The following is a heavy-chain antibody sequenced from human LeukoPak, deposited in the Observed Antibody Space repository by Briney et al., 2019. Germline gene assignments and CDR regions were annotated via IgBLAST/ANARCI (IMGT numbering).Heavy chain of an antibody. V-gene: IGHV3-53*01. Sequence: PGESLKISWVASGLTVNNHYMSWVRQAPGKGLEWVSAIYSGGATYYADSVKGRFTVSRDDSKNTLYLQMYRLRAEDTAMYYCVSQKWLYAFDIWAQGTMVTVSS. J-gene: IGHJ3*02. CDR2: IYSGGAT. CDR1: GLTVNNHY. CDR3: VSQKWLYAFDI. D-gene: IGHD5-24*01.